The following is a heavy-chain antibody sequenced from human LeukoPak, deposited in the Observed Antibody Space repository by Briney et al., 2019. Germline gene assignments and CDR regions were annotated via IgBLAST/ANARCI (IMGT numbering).Heavy chain of an antibody. V-gene: IGHV3-66*01. CDR1: GFTVSSNY. CDR3: ARGYYYAMDV. CDR2: IYSGGST. Sequence: PGGSLRLSCAASGFTVSSNYMSWVRQAPGKGLEWVSVIYSGGSTYYADSVKGRFTFSRDNSKTTLYLQMNSLRVEDTAVYYCARGYYYAMDVWGQGTTVTVSS. J-gene: IGHJ6*02.